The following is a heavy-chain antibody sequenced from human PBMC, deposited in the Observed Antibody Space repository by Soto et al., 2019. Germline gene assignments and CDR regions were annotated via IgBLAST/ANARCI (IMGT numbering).Heavy chain of an antibody. Sequence: QVPLVESGGGVVQPGRSLRLSCAASGFTFSSYGMHWVRQAPGKGLEWVAVISYDGSKKNYADSVKGRFTISRDNSKNTLYLQMNSLRAEDTAVYYCAKDGLMITFGGVTHWGQGTLVTVSS. CDR3: AKDGLMITFGGVTH. D-gene: IGHD3-16*01. J-gene: IGHJ4*02. V-gene: IGHV3-30*18. CDR2: ISYDGSKK. CDR1: GFTFSSYG.